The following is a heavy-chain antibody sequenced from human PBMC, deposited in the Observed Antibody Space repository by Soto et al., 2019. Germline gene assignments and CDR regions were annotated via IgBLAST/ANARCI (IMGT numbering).Heavy chain of an antibody. D-gene: IGHD6-13*01. CDR3: ARDIGGYIY. J-gene: IGHJ4*02. CDR2: VYNSGST. CDR1: GGSISSYY. V-gene: IGHV4-59*01. Sequence: QVLLQESGPGLVKPSETLSLTCTVSGGSISSYYWSWIRQPPGKGLDWIGYVYNSGSTSYNPSLKSRVTISVDTSKNQVSLKLSSVTAADTAVYYCARDIGGYIYWGQGSLVTVSS.